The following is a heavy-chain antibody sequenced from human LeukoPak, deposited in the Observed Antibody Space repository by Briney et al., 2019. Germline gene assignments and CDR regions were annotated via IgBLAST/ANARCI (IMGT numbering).Heavy chain of an antibody. J-gene: IGHJ4*02. V-gene: IGHV3-15*01. D-gene: IGHD4-17*01. CDR3: TTDYGDYTGFDY. CDR2: IKSKTDGGTT. Sequence: PGGSLRLSCAASGFTFSNAWMSWVRQAPGKGLEWVGRIKSKTDGGTTDYAAPVKGRFTISRDDSKNTLYLQMNSLRTEDTAVYYCTTDYGDYTGFDYWGQGTLVTVSS. CDR1: GFTFSNAW.